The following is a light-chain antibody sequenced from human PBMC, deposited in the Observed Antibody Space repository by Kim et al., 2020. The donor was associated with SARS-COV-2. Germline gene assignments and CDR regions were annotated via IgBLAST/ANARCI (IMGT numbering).Light chain of an antibody. V-gene: IGKV1-9*01. J-gene: IGKJ2*01. CDR2: AAS. CDR1: LDISDY. CDR3: QHLNSYHYF. Sequence: DIQLTQSPSFLSASVGDRVIITCRTSLDISDYLAWYQQKPGEAPRLLIYAASTLQSGVPSRFGGSGSGTEFTLTITSLQPEDFATYYCQHLNSYHYFFGQGTKLE.